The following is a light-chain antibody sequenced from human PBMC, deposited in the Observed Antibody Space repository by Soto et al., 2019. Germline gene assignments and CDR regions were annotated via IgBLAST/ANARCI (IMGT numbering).Light chain of an antibody. J-gene: IGKJ2*01. CDR2: GAS. CDR1: QSVSSN. CDR3: QQYNNWPYT. V-gene: IGKV3-15*01. Sequence: EVVMTQSQATLSVSPGERATLSCRATQSVSSNLAWYQQKPGQAPRLLIHGASTRATGIPARFSGSGSGTEFTLTISSLQSEDFAVYYCQQYNNWPYTFGQGTKLEIK.